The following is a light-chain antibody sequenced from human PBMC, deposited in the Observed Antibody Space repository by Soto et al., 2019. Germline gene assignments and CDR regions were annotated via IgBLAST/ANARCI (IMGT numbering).Light chain of an antibody. J-gene: IGKJ1*01. CDR2: GAS. V-gene: IGKV1-39*01. Sequence: DIQMTQSPSSLSASVGDRVTITCRPSQSISSYLNWYQQKPGKAPKLLIYGASSLHGGVPSRFSGSGSGTDFALTISSLQPEDFATYYCRQSYSTPWTFGQGTKVEIK. CDR1: QSISSY. CDR3: RQSYSTPWT.